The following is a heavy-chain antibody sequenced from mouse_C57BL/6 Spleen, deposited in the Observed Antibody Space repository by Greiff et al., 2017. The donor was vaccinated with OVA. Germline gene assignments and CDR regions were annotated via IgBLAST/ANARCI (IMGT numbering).Heavy chain of an antibody. V-gene: IGHV5-6*01. CDR2: ISSGGSYT. CDR3: ARPNSSSWYVGG. CDR1: GFTFSSYG. D-gene: IGHD6-1*01. Sequence: EVKLVESGGNLVKPGGSLKLSCAASGFTFSSYGMSWVRQTPDKRLEWVATISSGGSYTYYPDSVKGRFTISRDNAKNTLYLQMSSLKSEDTAMYYSARPNSSSWYVGGWGTGATVTVAT. J-gene: IGHJ1*03.